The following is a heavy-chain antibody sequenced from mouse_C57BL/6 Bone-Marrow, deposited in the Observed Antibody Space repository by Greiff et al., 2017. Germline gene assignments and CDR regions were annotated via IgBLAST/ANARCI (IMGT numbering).Heavy chain of an antibody. D-gene: IGHD1-1*01. CDR1: GYTFTSYW. CDR3: ARHYYYGSSPYAMDY. J-gene: IGHJ4*01. Sequence: QVQLKQPGAELVKPGASVKMSCKASGYTFTSYWITWVKQRPGQGLEWIGDIYPGSGSTNYNEKFKSKATLTVDTSSSTAYMQLSSLTSEDSAVYYCARHYYYGSSPYAMDYWGQGTSVTVSS. CDR2: IYPGSGST. V-gene: IGHV1-55*01.